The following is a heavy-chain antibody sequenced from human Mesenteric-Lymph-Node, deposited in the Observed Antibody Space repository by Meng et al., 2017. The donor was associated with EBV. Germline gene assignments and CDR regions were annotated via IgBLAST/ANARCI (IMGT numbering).Heavy chain of an antibody. CDR1: GGSFSGYY. D-gene: IGHD2-2*01. V-gene: IGHV4-34*01. J-gene: IGHJ4*02. CDR3: ARGVNPAY. Sequence: QVQLTQWGAGLLKPSETLSLTCAVYGGSFSGYYGSWIRQPPGKGLEWVGEINYRGSTNYNPSLKSRVTISVDTSKSQLYLKLSSVTAADTAVYYCARGVNPAYWGQGTLVTVSS. CDR2: INYRGST.